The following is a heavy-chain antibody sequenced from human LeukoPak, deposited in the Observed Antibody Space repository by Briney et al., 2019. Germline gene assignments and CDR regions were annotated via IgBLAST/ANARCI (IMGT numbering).Heavy chain of an antibody. CDR3: AKPGLPGYSSSWLDY. Sequence: GGSLRLSCAASGFTLSSYGMRWVRQAPGKGLEWVAVISYDGSNKYYADSVKGRFTISRDNSKNTLYLQMNSLRAEDTAVYYCAKPGLPGYSSSWLDYWGQGTLVTVSS. CDR1: GFTLSSYG. J-gene: IGHJ4*02. D-gene: IGHD6-13*01. CDR2: ISYDGSNK. V-gene: IGHV3-30*18.